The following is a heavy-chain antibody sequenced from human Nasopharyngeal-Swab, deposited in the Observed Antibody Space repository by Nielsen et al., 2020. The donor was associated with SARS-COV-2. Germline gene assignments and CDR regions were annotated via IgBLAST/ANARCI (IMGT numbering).Heavy chain of an antibody. CDR3: ARVDGYSGTYSYYFDY. CDR1: GFTFSDYY. J-gene: IGHJ4*02. V-gene: IGHV3-11*01. Sequence: GGSLRLSCAASGFTFSDYYMSWIRQAPGKGLEWVSYISSSGSTIYYADSVKGRFTISRDNAKNSLYLQMHSLRAEDTAVYYCARVDGYSGTYSYYFDYWGQGTLVTVSS. CDR2: ISSSGSTI. D-gene: IGHD1-26*01.